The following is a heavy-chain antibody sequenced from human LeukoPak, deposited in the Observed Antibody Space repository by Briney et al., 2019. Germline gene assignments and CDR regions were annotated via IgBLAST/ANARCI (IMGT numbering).Heavy chain of an antibody. V-gene: IGHV3-23*01. D-gene: IGHD2-2*02. J-gene: IGHJ6*02. Sequence: GGSLRLSCAASGFTVSNNGLSWFRQAPGKGLEWVSDSGTGGSTYYADSVKGRFTVSRDNSKNTLYLQMNSLRAEDTAVYYCAKGRRTSCYTGMDVWGQGTTVTVSS. CDR3: AKGRRTSCYTGMDV. CDR1: GFTVSNNG. CDR2: SGTGGST.